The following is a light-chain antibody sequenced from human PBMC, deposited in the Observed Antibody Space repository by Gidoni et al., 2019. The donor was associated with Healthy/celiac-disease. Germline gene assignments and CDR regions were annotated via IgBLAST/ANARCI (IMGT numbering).Light chain of an antibody. J-gene: IGKJ4*01. CDR1: QSISSW. V-gene: IGKV1-5*03. Sequence: DIKMTPSTSTLSASVLDRVTITCRASQSISSWLAWYQQKPGKAPKLLIYKASSLASEVPSRFSGSGSGTEFTLTISSLQPDDFATYYCQQYNSYSTFGGGTKVEIK. CDR3: QQYNSYST. CDR2: KAS.